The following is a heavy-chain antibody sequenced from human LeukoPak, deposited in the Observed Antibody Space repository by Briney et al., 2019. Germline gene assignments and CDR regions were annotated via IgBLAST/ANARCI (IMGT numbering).Heavy chain of an antibody. V-gene: IGHV3-23*01. CDR2: ISGSGGST. CDR1: GFTFSSYG. J-gene: IGHJ4*02. Sequence: GGSLRLSCAASGFTFSSYGMSWVRQAPGKGLEWVSAISGSGGSTYYADSVKGRFTISRDNSKNTLYLQMNSLRAEDTAVYYCAKDPSREQQLELFDYWGQGTLVTVSS. D-gene: IGHD6-13*01. CDR3: AKDPSREQQLELFDY.